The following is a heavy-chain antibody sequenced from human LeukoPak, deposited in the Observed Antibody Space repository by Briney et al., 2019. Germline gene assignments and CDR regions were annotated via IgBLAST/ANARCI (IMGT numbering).Heavy chain of an antibody. J-gene: IGHJ4*02. CDR3: ARRRPHSYGYLYFDY. D-gene: IGHD5-18*01. V-gene: IGHV4-39*01. Sequence: SETLSLTCTVSGGSISSSSAYWGWIRQPPGKGLEWIGSIYYSKNTYYNPSLKSRVTISADTSKNQFSLKLSSVTAADTAVYYCARRRPHSYGYLYFDYWGQGTLVTVSS. CDR2: IYYSKNT. CDR1: GGSISSSSAY.